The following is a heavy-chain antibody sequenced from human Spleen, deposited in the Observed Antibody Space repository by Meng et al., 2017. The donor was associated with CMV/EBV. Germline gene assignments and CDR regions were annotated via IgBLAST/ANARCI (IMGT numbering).Heavy chain of an antibody. J-gene: IGHJ6*02. CDR2: INSDGSNT. D-gene: IGHD3-9*01. Sequence: GESLKISCAASRFIFSSYWMHWVRQVPGKGLVWVSRINSDGSNTSYADSVKGRFTISRDNAKNTLYLQMNSLRAEDTAVYYCAREDYYTLTGFYRARYYSGMDVWGQGTTVTVSS. CDR1: RFIFSSYW. V-gene: IGHV3-74*01. CDR3: AREDYYTLTGFYRARYYSGMDV.